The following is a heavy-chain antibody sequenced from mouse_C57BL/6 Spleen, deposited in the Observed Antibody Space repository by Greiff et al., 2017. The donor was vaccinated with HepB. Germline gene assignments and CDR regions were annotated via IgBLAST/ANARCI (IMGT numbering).Heavy chain of an antibody. CDR1: GYTFTDHT. CDR3: ARSLIVTTKGKFFCYAMDD. Sequence: VQRVESDAELVKPGASVKISCKVSGYTFTDHTIHWMKQRPEQGLEWIGYIYPRDGSTKYNEKFKGKATLTADKSSSTAYMQLNSLTSEDSAVYFCARSLIVTTKGKFFCYAMDDWGQGTSVTVSS. V-gene: IGHV1-78*01. D-gene: IGHD2-5*01. J-gene: IGHJ4*01. CDR2: IYPRDGST.